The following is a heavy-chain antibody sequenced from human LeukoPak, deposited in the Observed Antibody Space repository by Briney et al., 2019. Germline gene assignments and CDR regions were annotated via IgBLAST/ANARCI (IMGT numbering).Heavy chain of an antibody. J-gene: IGHJ6*02. CDR2: ISSSGSTI. D-gene: IGHD3-22*01. CDR3: ATHPYSSGNYNYNMDV. Sequence: GGSLRLSCAVSGLSFSDNRMIWVRQAPGKGLEWVSYISSSGSTIYYADSIRGRFTISRDNAKNSLYLQMNSLRAEDTAVYYCATHPYSSGNYNYNMDVWGQGTTVTVSS. CDR1: GLSFSDNR. V-gene: IGHV3-11*04.